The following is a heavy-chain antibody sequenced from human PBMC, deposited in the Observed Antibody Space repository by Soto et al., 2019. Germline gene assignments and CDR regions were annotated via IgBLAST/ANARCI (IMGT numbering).Heavy chain of an antibody. V-gene: IGHV3-30-3*01. D-gene: IGHD1-26*01. J-gene: IGHJ4*02. CDR2: ITYDGSNQ. Sequence: GGSLRLSCAASGFIFSSYTMHWVRQAPGKGLEWVGVITYDGSNQYYADSVKGRFTISRDNSKNMLFLQMNSLRPDDTAVYYCARALSVSYPEFDYWGQGTLVTVSS. CDR1: GFIFSSYT. CDR3: ARALSVSYPEFDY.